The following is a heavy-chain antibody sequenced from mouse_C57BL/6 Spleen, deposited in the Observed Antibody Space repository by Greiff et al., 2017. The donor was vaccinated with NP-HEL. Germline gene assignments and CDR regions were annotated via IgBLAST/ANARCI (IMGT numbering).Heavy chain of an antibody. CDR1: GYSITSGYY. D-gene: IGHD2-10*01. V-gene: IGHV3-6*01. CDR2: ISYDGSN. CDR3: ARGLPEEYY. J-gene: IGHJ2*01. Sequence: EVKLMESGPGLVKPSQSLSLTCSVTGYSITSGYYWNWIRQFPGNKLEWMGYISYDGSNNYNPSLKNRISITRDTSKNQFFLKLNSVTTEDTATYYCARGLPEEYYWGQGTTLTVSS.